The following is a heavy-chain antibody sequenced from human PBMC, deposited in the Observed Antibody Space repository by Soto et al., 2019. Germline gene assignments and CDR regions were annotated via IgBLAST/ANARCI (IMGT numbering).Heavy chain of an antibody. CDR1: GGSFSGYY. CDR2: INDRGSI. CDR3: ARESHDILTGPPWVWYFDL. D-gene: IGHD3-9*01. V-gene: IGHV4-34*01. J-gene: IGHJ2*01. Sequence: QVQLQQWGAGPLRPLETLSLTCGVSGGSFSGYYWAWIRQSPGKGLEWIGEINDRGSINYNPSLKNRVGISADTSQNHYSLNLRSVTAADTAVYYCARESHDILTGPPWVWYFDLWGRGTLVTVSS.